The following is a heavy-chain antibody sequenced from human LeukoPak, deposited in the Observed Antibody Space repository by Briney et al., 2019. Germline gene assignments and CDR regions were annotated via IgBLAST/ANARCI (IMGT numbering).Heavy chain of an antibody. CDR2: IWHDGSHK. CDR1: GFSFDTYA. D-gene: IGHD3-10*01. CDR3: AREIFASGSYPDF. Sequence: GRSLRLSCAASGFSFDTYAMHWVPQAPGQGLECGALIWHDGSHKFYSNSVRAQFTISRYNSKNTVYLQMNNLRPDDTAVYYCAREIFASGSYPDFWGQGTLVTVSS. V-gene: IGHV3-33*01. J-gene: IGHJ4*02.